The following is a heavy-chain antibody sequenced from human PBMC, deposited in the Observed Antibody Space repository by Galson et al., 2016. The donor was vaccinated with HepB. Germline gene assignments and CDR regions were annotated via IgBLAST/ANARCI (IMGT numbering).Heavy chain of an antibody. CDR3: ATERDYGIMAY. V-gene: IGHV3-7*01. D-gene: IGHD4-17*01. J-gene: IGHJ4*02. Sequence: SLRLSCAASGFIFSRYWVAWVRQAPGKTLEWVANITEDGSEEKFVDSVKGRFTISRDNTKKTVYLQMSSLRVDDTAVFYCATERDYGIMAYWGQGTLVTVSS. CDR1: GFIFSRYW. CDR2: ITEDGSEE.